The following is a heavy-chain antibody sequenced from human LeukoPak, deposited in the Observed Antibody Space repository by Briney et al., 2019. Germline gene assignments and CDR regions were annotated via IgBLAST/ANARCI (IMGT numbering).Heavy chain of an antibody. CDR3: AKATGTLGN. CDR1: GYTFTGYY. V-gene: IGHV1-8*03. Sequence: ASVKVSCKASGYTFTGYYMHWVRQAPGQGLEWMGWMNPNSGNTGYAQKFQGRVTITRNTSISTAYMELSSLRSEDTAVYYCAKATGTLGNWGQGILVTVSS. CDR2: MNPNSGNT. J-gene: IGHJ4*02. D-gene: IGHD1-1*01.